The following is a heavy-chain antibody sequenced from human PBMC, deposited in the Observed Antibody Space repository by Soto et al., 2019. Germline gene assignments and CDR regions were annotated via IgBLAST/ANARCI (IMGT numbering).Heavy chain of an antibody. CDR1: GFTFSTSA. D-gene: IGHD2-15*01. CDR2: ISGSGRST. Sequence: EVQLLESGGGLVQPGGALRLSCAASGFTFSTSAMSWVRQVPWKGLEWVSLISGSGRSTDYADSVKGRFIISRDNSKNTVSLQMNSRRAGDSAVYYCARDPPSEKLQPDGGMDVWGQGTTVTVAS. J-gene: IGHJ6*02. CDR3: ARDPPSEKLQPDGGMDV. V-gene: IGHV3-23*01.